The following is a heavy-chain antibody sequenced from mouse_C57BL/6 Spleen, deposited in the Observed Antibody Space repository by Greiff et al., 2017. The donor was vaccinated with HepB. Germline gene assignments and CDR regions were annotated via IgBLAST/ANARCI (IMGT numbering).Heavy chain of an antibody. CDR1: GYTFTSYW. J-gene: IGHJ3*01. V-gene: IGHV1-61*01. CDR2: IYPSDSET. Sequence: QVHVKQSGAELVRPGSSVKLSCKASGYTFTSYWMDWVKQRPGQGLEWIGNIYPSDSETHYNQKFKDKATLTVDKSSSTAYMQLSSLTSEGSAVYYCARGYYGSPSWFAYGGQGTLVTVSA. D-gene: IGHD1-1*01. CDR3: ARGYYGSPSWFAY.